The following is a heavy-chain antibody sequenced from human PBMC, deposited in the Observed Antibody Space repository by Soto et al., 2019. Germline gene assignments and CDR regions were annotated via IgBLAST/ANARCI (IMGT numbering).Heavy chain of an antibody. D-gene: IGHD2-15*01. V-gene: IGHV5-10-1*01. CDR1: GYSFTSYW. Sequence: HGESLKISCKGSGYSFTSYWISWVRQMPGKGLEWMGRIDPSDSYTNYSPSFQGHVTISADKSISTAYLQWSSLKASDTAMYYCASCGSGGSCWLDYWGQGTLVTVSS. CDR2: IDPSDSYT. CDR3: ASCGSGGSCWLDY. J-gene: IGHJ4*02.